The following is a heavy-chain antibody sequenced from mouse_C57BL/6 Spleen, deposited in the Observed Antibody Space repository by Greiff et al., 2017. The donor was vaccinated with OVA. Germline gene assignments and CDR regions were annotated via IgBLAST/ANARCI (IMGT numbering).Heavy chain of an antibody. CDR2: INPSNGGT. D-gene: IGHD2-2*01. Sequence: QVHVKQPGTELVKPGASVKLSCKASGYTFTSYWMHWVKQRPGQGLEWIGNINPSNGGTNYNEKFKSKATLIVDKSSSTAYMQLSSLTSEDSAVYYCSRQGYDLYYFDYWGQGTTLTVSS. J-gene: IGHJ2*01. V-gene: IGHV1-53*01. CDR1: GYTFTSYW. CDR3: SRQGYDLYYFDY.